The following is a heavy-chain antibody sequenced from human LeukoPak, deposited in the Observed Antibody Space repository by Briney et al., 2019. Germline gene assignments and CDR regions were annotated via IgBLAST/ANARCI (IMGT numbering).Heavy chain of an antibody. J-gene: IGHJ6*03. Sequence: PGGSLRLSCAASGFTFSSYSMNWVRQAPGKGLEWVSYISSSSSTIYYADSVKGRFTISRDNAKNSLYLQMNSLRAEDTAVYYCARVQLDTAMVIHPSPHPDYYMDVWGKGTTVTVSS. CDR1: GFTFSSYS. V-gene: IGHV3-48*04. D-gene: IGHD5-18*01. CDR2: ISSSSSTI. CDR3: ARVQLDTAMVIHPSPHPDYYMDV.